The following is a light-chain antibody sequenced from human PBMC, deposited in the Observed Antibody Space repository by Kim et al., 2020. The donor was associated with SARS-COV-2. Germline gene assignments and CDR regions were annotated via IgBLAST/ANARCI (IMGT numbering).Light chain of an antibody. CDR2: TND. J-gene: IGLJ3*02. V-gene: IGLV1-44*01. CDR1: NSNIGKNT. Sequence: QPVLTQPPSASASPGQRVTISCTGSNSNIGKNTVNWFQQFPGTAPKLVVYTNDQRPSGVPDRFSGSKSGTSASLAISGLRSEDEGDYYCAAWDDSLDSPVFGGGTQLTVL. CDR3: AAWDDSLDSPV.